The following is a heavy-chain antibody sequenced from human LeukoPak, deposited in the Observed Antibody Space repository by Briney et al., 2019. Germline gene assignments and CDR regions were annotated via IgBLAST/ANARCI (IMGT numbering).Heavy chain of an antibody. CDR2: IYYSGST. CDR1: GGSISGYY. CDR3: ASLASRGWSHCDY. J-gene: IGHJ4*02. Sequence: PSETLSLTCTVSGGSISGYYWSWIRQPPGKGPEWIGYIYYSGSTNYNPSLKSRVTISVDTSKNQFSLKMNSVTAADTAVYYCASLASRGWSHCDYWAQGTLVTVSS. D-gene: IGHD6-19*01. V-gene: IGHV4-59*08.